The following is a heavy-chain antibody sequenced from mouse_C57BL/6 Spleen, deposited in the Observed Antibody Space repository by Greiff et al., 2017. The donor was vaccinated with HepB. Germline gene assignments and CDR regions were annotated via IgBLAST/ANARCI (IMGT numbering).Heavy chain of an antibody. V-gene: IGHV1-4*01. D-gene: IGHD2-4*01. CDR1: GYTFTSYT. CDR2: INPSSGYT. J-gene: IGHJ3*01. Sequence: QVQLQQSGAELARPGASVKMSCKASGYTFTSYTMHWVKQRPGQGLEWIGYINPSSGYTKYNQKFKDKATLTADKSSSTSYMQLSSLTSEDSAVYYCARLPYEYETWFAYWGQGTLVTVSA. CDR3: ARLPYEYETWFAY.